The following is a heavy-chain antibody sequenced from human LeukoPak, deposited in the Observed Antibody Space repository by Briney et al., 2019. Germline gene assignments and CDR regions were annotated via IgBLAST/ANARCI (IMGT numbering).Heavy chain of an antibody. J-gene: IGHJ4*02. CDR2: ITGSGGDT. D-gene: IGHD3-10*01. Sequence: GGSLRLSCAASGFTFSSYAMSWVRQTPGEGLEWVSAITGSGGDTFHADSVSGRFTISRDNSKNTLHLQMNSLRAEDTAVYYCAKGSSGHRPYHFDYWGQGTLVTVSS. V-gene: IGHV3-23*01. CDR3: AKGSSGHRPYHFDY. CDR1: GFTFSSYA.